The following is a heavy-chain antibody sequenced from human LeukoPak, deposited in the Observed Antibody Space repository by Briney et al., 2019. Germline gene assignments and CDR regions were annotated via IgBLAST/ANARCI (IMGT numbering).Heavy chain of an antibody. CDR3: AKVEEDCSSTSCYTFDY. CDR2: IKQDGSEK. J-gene: IGHJ4*02. Sequence: PGGSLRLSCAASGFTFSNYWMNWVRQAPGKGLEWVANIKQDGSEKYYVDSVKGRFTISRDNAKNSLYLQMNSLRAEDTAVYYCAKVEEDCSSTSCYTFDYWGQGTLVTVSS. V-gene: IGHV3-7*03. D-gene: IGHD2-2*02. CDR1: GFTFSNYW.